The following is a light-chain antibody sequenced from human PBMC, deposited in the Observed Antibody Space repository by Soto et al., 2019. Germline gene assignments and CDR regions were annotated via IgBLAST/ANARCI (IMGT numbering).Light chain of an antibody. CDR3: QQLFDSPIT. Sequence: DIQMTPSLSTLSATAGDRVNITCRASQSISSWLAWYQHTPGKAPKLLIYDASSLESGVPSRFSGSGSGTEFSLTISRLQPDDFATYYCQQLFDSPITFGQGTRLEIK. CDR1: QSISSW. J-gene: IGKJ5*01. V-gene: IGKV1-5*01. CDR2: DAS.